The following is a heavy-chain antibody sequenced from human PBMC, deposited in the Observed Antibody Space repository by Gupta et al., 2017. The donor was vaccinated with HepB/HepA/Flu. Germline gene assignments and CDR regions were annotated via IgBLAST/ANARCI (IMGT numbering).Heavy chain of an antibody. CDR1: GFTFSDYY. CDR3: AVDVYSSSSSNYYGMDV. Sequence: QVQLVESGGGLVKPGGSLRLSCAASGFTFSDYYMSWIRPAPGKGLEWVSYISSSGSTIYYADSVKGRFTISRDNAKNSLYLQMNSLRAEDTAVYYCAVDVYSSSSSNYYGMDVWGQGTTVTVSS. D-gene: IGHD6-6*01. CDR2: ISSSGSTI. J-gene: IGHJ6*02. V-gene: IGHV3-11*01.